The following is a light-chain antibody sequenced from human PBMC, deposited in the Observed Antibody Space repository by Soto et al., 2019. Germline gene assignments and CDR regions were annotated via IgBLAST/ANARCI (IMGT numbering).Light chain of an antibody. CDR3: QSYDSGLSGHVV. Sequence: QSVLTQPPSVSGAPGQRVTISCTGSSSNIGAGYDVHWYQQLPGTAPKLLIYGNTNRPSGVPDRFSGSKSGTSASLAITGLQADDEADYYCQSYDSGLSGHVVFGGGTQLTVL. CDR2: GNT. V-gene: IGLV1-40*01. J-gene: IGLJ2*01. CDR1: SSNIGAGYD.